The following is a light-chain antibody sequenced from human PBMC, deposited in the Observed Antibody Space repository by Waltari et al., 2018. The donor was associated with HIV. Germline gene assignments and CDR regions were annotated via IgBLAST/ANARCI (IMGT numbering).Light chain of an antibody. CDR3: QQYYKWPLT. V-gene: IGKV3D-15*01. Sequence: ELVLIQSPGTLSVSPGERATLSCRASQSVNSKLAWYQQKPGQAPSLLIFDVSTRATGIPARFTGSGSGTEFTLTISGLQSEDFAVYYCQQYYKWPLTFGQGTRLEIK. CDR2: DVS. J-gene: IGKJ5*01. CDR1: QSVNSK.